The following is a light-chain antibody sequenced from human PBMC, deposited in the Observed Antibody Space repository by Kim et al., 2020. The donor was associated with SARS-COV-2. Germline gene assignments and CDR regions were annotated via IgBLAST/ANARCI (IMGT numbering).Light chain of an antibody. J-gene: IGKJ2*01. Sequence: ASVGDRVTINCRASQSISSWLAWYQQKPGKAPKLLIYDASSLESGVPSRFSGSGSGTEFTLTISSLQPDDFATYYCQQYNSYPYTFGQGTKLEI. CDR2: DAS. V-gene: IGKV1-5*01. CDR3: QQYNSYPYT. CDR1: QSISSW.